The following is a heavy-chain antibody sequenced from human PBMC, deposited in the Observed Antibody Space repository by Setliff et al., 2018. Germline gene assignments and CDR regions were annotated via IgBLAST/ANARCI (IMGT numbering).Heavy chain of an antibody. CDR1: GFAFGDFG. D-gene: IGHD1-1*01. CDR3: TRNWNDEYYYYYYMDV. Sequence: GGSLRLSCTTAGFAFGDFGMSWVRQAPGKGLEWISFIRSKAYGGTTDYAASVEGRFIISRDDSKSIACLQMNSLKTEDTAVYYCTRNWNDEYYYYYYMDVWGKGTTVTVSS. J-gene: IGHJ6*03. CDR2: IRSKAYGGTT. V-gene: IGHV3-49*04.